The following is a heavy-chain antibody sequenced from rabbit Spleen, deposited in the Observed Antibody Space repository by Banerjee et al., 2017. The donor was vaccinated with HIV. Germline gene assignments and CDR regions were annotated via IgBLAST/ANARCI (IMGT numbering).Heavy chain of an antibody. CDR2: IYPDDDST. V-gene: IGHV1S40*01. CDR3: AIMDSSGWGDYFKL. Sequence: QSLEESGGDLVKPGASLTLTCTASGFSFSSSYYMCWVRQAPGKGLEWVGCIYPDDDSTDYASWVNGRFTISLDNAQNTVFLQITSLTAADTATYFCAIMDSSGWGDYFKLWGPGTLVTVS. J-gene: IGHJ4*01. CDR1: GFSFSSSYY. D-gene: IGHD4-1*01.